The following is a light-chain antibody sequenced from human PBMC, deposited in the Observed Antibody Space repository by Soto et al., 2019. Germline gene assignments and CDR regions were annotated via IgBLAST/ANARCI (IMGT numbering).Light chain of an antibody. CDR3: QQYGRSSYT. V-gene: IGKV3-20*01. CDR2: GAS. CDR1: QSVASSY. J-gene: IGKJ2*01. Sequence: EIGLTQSPGTLSLSPGEGATLSCRASQSVASSYLAWYQQKPGQAPRLLIYGASNRATGIPDRFSGGGSGTDFSLTISRLEPEDFAVYYCQQYGRSSYTFGQGTKREIK.